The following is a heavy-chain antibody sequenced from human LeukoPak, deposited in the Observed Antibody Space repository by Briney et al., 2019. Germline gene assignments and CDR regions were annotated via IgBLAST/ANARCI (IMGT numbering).Heavy chain of an antibody. CDR1: GFTFSSYA. CDR3: ARDPDYYDSSGLLDY. D-gene: IGHD3-22*01. J-gene: IGHJ4*02. Sequence: GGSLRLSCAASGFTFSSYAMHWVRQAPVKGLEYVSAIRSNGGSTYYANSVKGRFTISRDNSKNTLYLQMGSLRAEDMAVYYCARDPDYYDSSGLLDYWGQGTLVTVSS. V-gene: IGHV3-64*01. CDR2: IRSNGGST.